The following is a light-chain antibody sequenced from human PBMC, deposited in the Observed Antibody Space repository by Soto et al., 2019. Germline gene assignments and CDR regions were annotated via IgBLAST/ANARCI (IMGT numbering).Light chain of an antibody. CDR2: EVS. J-gene: IGLJ1*01. CDR1: SSDVGGYNY. V-gene: IGLV2-14*01. CDR3: SSYTSSSTYV. Sequence: QAVLTQPASVSGSPGQSITISCTGTSSDVGGYNYVSWYQQHPGKAPKFMIYEVSNRPSGVSNRFSGSKSDNTASLTISGLQPEDEADYYCSSYTSSSTYVFGTGTKLTVL.